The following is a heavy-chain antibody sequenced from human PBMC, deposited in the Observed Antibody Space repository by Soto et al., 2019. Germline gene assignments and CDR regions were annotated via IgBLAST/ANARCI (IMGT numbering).Heavy chain of an antibody. Sequence: EVQLVESGGGLVQPGRSLRLSCAASGFTFDDYAMHWVRQAPGKGLEWVSGISWNSGSIRYADSVKGRFTISRDNATNSLYLPLISLRPAATALSFCAQGGQLLPVGGGYWGLGTLVTVSS. CDR3: AQGGQLLPVGGGY. V-gene: IGHV3-9*01. D-gene: IGHD2-2*01. CDR2: ISWNSGSI. J-gene: IGHJ4*02. CDR1: GFTFDDYA.